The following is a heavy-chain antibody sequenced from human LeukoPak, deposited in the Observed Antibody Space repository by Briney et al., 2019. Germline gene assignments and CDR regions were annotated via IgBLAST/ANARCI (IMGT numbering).Heavy chain of an antibody. V-gene: IGHV3-7*01. Sequence: PGGSLRLSCAASGFTFSNFWMSWVRQAPGKGLEWVANIRQDGNEKYYVDSLKGRFTISRDNAKNSVYLQMNSLRAEDTAVYYCARAFYGSGSYQIALDYWGQGTLVTVSS. J-gene: IGHJ4*02. CDR2: IRQDGNEK. D-gene: IGHD3-10*01. CDR1: GFTFSNFW. CDR3: ARAFYGSGSYQIALDY.